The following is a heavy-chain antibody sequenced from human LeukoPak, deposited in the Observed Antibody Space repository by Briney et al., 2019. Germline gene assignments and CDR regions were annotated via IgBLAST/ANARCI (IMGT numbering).Heavy chain of an antibody. V-gene: IGHV4-59*12. Sequence: SETLSLTCTVSGGSISSYYWSWIRQPPGKGLEWIGYIYYSGSTNYNPSLKSRVTISVDTSKNQFSLKLSSVSAADTAAYYCARGYYYDSSGYYDVGGYYFDYWGQGTLVTVSS. CDR3: ARGYYYDSSGYYDVGGYYFDY. J-gene: IGHJ4*02. CDR1: GGSISSYY. D-gene: IGHD3-22*01. CDR2: IYYSGST.